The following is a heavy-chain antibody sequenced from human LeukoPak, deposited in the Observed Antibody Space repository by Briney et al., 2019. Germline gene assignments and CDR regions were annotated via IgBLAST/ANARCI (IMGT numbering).Heavy chain of an antibody. Sequence: ASVKVSCKASGGTFSSYAISWVRQALGQGLEWMGGIIPIFGTANYAQKFQGRVTITADESTSTAYMELSSLRSEDTAVYYCARNYDSSGYLGYWGQGTLVTVSS. CDR2: IIPIFGTA. D-gene: IGHD3-22*01. CDR1: GGTFSSYA. J-gene: IGHJ4*02. CDR3: ARNYDSSGYLGY. V-gene: IGHV1-69*13.